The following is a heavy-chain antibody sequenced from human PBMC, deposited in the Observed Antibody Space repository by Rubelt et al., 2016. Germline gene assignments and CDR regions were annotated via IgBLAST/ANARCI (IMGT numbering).Heavy chain of an antibody. CDR3: ARDLAFNGMDV. V-gene: IGHV3-23*01. CDR1: GFTFSSNA. CDR2: ISGSGGNT. D-gene: IGHD5-12*01. J-gene: IGHJ6*02. Sequence: EVQLLESGGGLVQPGGSLRLSCTASGFTFSSNAMSWVRQAPGKGLEWVSAISGSGGNTYYADSVKGRFTISRDNSKNTRYLQLNSLRAEDTALYYCARDLAFNGMDVWGQGTTVTVAS.